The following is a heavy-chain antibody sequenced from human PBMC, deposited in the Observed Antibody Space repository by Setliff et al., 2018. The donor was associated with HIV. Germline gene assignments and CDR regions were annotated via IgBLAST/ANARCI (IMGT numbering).Heavy chain of an antibody. D-gene: IGHD1-7*01. J-gene: IGHJ6*03. V-gene: IGHV1-2*02. CDR3: SRGHRWNYGGRYYYYMDV. CDR2: INRNSGGT. CDR1: GYSFRNYG. Sequence: ASVKVSCKTSGYSFRNYGITWARLAPGQGLEWMGWINRNSGGTNAAQRFQDRVTMTRDTSISTAYMELSGLRSEDTAVYYCSRGHRWNYGGRYYYYMDVWGRGTTVTVSS.